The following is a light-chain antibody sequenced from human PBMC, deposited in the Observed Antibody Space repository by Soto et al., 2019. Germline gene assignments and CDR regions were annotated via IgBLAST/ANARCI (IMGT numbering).Light chain of an antibody. J-gene: IGLJ2*01. CDR2: EVS. Sequence: QSALTQPASVSGSPGQSITLSCTGYGPDVGGYNYVSWYQQFPGEAPKLLIFEVSNRPSGVSDRFSASKSGNTATLVISGLQGDDEAVYYCSSYAGSTFWIFGGGTKLTVL. CDR3: SSYAGSTFWI. CDR1: GPDVGGYNY. V-gene: IGLV2-14*01.